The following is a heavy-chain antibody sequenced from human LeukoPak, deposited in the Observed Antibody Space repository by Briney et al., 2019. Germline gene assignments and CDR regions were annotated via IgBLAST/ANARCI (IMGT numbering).Heavy chain of an antibody. CDR2: IYHSGST. CDR3: ASSLYYYDSIPTDY. D-gene: IGHD3-22*01. Sequence: SETLSLTCSVSGGSISSSNWWSWVRQPPGKGLEWIGEIYHSGSTNYNPSLKSRVTISVDKSKNQFSLKLSSVTAADTAVYYCASSLYYYDSIPTDYWGQGILVTVSS. V-gene: IGHV4-4*02. CDR1: GGSISSSNW. J-gene: IGHJ4*02.